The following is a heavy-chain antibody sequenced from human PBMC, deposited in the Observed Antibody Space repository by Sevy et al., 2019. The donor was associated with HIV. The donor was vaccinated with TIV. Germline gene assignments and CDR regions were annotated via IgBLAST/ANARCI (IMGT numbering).Heavy chain of an antibody. CDR1: GFIFGDYG. V-gene: IGHV3-49*04. CDR3: TRCSRSQSILDY. CDR2: FKSKIHGGTT. J-gene: IGHJ4*02. Sequence: GGSLRLSCTASGFIFGDYGMSWVRQAPGKGLEWIAFFKSKIHGGTTENAASVKGRFTISRDESKNIVYLQMSNLKTEHTAVYYCTRCSRSQSILDYWGQGTLVTVSS. D-gene: IGHD2-15*01.